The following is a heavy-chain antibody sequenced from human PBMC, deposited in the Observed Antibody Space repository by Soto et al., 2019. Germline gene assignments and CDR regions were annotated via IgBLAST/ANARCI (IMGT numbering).Heavy chain of an antibody. D-gene: IGHD3-22*01. Sequence: TGESLKISCKGSGYSFTSYWIGWVRQMPGKGLEWMGIIYPGDSDTRYSPSFQGQVTISADKSISTAYLQWSSLKASDTAMYYCARQPSRGLLFYFYGMDVWGQGTTVTVSS. V-gene: IGHV5-51*01. CDR2: IYPGDSDT. CDR1: GYSFTSYW. CDR3: ARQPSRGLLFYFYGMDV. J-gene: IGHJ6*02.